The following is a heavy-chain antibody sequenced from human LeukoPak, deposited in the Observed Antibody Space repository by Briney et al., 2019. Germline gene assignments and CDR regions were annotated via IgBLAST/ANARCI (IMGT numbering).Heavy chain of an antibody. V-gene: IGHV3-23*01. J-gene: IGHJ4*02. CDR1: GFTLRNYA. D-gene: IGHD2-15*01. Sequence: GGSLRLSCAASGFTLRNYATTWVRQAPGKGLEWVSKTSGSGDIKLYADSVKGRFTISRTNSENRLYLQMSSLRAEDTAVYYCANYRSGGGGYYSGFEHWGQGTLVGVS. CDR2: TSGSGDIK. CDR3: ANYRSGGGGYYSGFEH.